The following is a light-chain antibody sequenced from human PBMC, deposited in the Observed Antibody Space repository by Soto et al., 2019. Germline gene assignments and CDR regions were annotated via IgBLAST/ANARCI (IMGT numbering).Light chain of an antibody. CDR2: YDS. V-gene: IGLV3-21*04. Sequence: SYELTQPPSVSVAPGKTARITCGGNNIGSKSVHWYQQKPGQAPVLVIYYDSDRPSGIPERFSGSNSGNTATLTISRVEAGDEADYYCQVWDSSSDQGVVGGGTKLTVL. J-gene: IGLJ2*01. CDR1: NIGSKS. CDR3: QVWDSSSDQGV.